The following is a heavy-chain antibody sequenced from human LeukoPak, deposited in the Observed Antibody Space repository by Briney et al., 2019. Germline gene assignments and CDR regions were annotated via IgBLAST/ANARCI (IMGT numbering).Heavy chain of an antibody. CDR3: AADHSYDFWSGYLAYYGMDV. D-gene: IGHD3-3*01. CDR2: IVVGSGNT. J-gene: IGHJ6*01. Sequence: SVKLSCKASVFTFTTSAMEWMRQARGPRLEGVAWIVVGSGNTNYAQKFQERVTITSDMSTSTAYMELSSLRSEDTSVYYCAADHSYDFWSGYLAYYGMDVWGQGTTVTVSS. V-gene: IGHV1-58*02. CDR1: VFTFTTSA.